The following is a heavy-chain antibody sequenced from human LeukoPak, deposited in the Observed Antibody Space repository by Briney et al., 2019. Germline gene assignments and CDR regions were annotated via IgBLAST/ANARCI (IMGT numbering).Heavy chain of an antibody. CDR2: INPNSGGI. CDR3: ARSGKWNYDSSGYDAFDI. Sequence: ASVKVSCKASAYSFTDYYTHWVRQAPGQGLEWMGWINPNSGGINYAQKFQGRVTMTRDTSISAAYMEMSSLRSEDTAVYYCARSGKWNYDSSGYDAFDIWGQGTMVTVSS. J-gene: IGHJ3*02. CDR1: AYSFTDYY. V-gene: IGHV1-2*02. D-gene: IGHD3-22*01.